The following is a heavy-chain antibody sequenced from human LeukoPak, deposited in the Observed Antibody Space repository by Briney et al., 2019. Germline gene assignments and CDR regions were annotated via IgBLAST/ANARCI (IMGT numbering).Heavy chain of an antibody. CDR1: GFTISNYW. CDR2: INSDGSST. D-gene: IGHD5-18*01. V-gene: IGHV3-74*01. J-gene: IGHJ4*02. CDR3: ARGYIYGFES. Sequence: GGSLRLSCAASGFTISNYWMHWVRQAPGKGLMWVSRINSDGSSTTYADSVKGRFTLSRDNAKNTLYLQMNSLRAEDTAVYYCARGYIYGFESWGQGTLVTVSS.